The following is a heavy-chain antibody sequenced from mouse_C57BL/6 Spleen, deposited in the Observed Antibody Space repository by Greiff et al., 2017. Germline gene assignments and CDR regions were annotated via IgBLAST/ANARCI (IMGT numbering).Heavy chain of an antibody. Sequence: VQLQQSGAELVRPGASVTMSCTASGFKIKDDDIHWVKQRPEQGLVWIGWIDTENGDTEYASNFQGKSTITADTSSNTAYLQPSSLTSEDTAVYYCTTLLLWGQGTSVTVSS. CDR3: TTLLL. J-gene: IGHJ4*01. D-gene: IGHD2-1*01. CDR2: IDTENGDT. V-gene: IGHV14-4*01. CDR1: GFKIKDDD.